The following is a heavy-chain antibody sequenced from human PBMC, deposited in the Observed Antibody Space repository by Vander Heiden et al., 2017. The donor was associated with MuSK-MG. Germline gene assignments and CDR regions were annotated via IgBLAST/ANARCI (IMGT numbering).Heavy chain of an antibody. D-gene: IGHD3-22*01. CDR1: GYTFTSYG. CDR3: ARGFREGYYDLYGMDV. J-gene: IGHJ6*02. Sequence: QVQLVRSGAEVKKPGASVKVSCKAFGYTFTSYGISWVRQAPGQGLEWMGWISAYNGNTNYAQKLQGRVTMTTDTSTSTAYMELRSLRSDDTAVYYCARGFREGYYDLYGMDVWGQGTTVTVSS. V-gene: IGHV1-18*01. CDR2: ISAYNGNT.